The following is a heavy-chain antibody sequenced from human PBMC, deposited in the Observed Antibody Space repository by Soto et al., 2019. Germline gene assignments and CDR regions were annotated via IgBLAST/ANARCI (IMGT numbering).Heavy chain of an antibody. CDR3: ARNSVDIVDV. D-gene: IGHD5-12*01. CDR2: ISPFNGNT. CDR1: GYPFTHYG. Sequence: ASVQVSCKSSGYPFTHYGSTWIRQAPGQGLEWMGWISPFNGNTNYAQKLQGRVTMTTDTSTSTAYMELRSLRSDDTAVYYCARNSVDIVDVWGQGTTVTVSS. V-gene: IGHV1-18*01. J-gene: IGHJ6*02.